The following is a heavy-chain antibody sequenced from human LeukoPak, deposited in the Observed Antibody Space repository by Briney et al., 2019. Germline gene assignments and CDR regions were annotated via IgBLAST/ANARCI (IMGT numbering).Heavy chain of an antibody. V-gene: IGHV4-34*01. CDR3: ARERRVEVSARQTVAFDM. D-gene: IGHD5/OR15-5a*01. CDR2: INYTGRT. Sequence: SETLSLTCAVPGGSFTEYHWSWIRQPPGKRLEWIGEINYTGRTHYNPSLTSRVTILIDMSERQFSLRLTSVTAADTAVYYCARERRVEVSARQTVAFDMWAQGTMVIVSS. CDR1: GGSFTEYH. J-gene: IGHJ3*02.